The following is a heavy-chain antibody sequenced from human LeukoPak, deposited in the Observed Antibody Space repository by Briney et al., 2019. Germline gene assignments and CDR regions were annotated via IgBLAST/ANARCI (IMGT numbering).Heavy chain of an antibody. CDR2: IKSEGSSP. D-gene: IGHD2-15*01. Sequence: GGSQRLFCGASGFIFSSYWVQGVRQAPGKGLVWVFRIKSEGSSPSYADSVKGQFTISRDKAQNPLYLQMNSLRAEDTAIYYCAREVVVAATPLDHWGRGTLVSVSS. J-gene: IGHJ1*01. CDR1: GFIFSSYW. CDR3: AREVVVAATPLDH. V-gene: IGHV3-74*01.